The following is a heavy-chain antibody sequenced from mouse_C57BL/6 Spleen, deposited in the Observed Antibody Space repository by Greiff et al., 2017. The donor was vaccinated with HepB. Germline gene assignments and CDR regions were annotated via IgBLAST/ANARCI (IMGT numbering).Heavy chain of an antibody. CDR1: GYAFSSYW. CDR2: IYPGDGDT. CDR3: ARGYDGYFFDY. V-gene: IGHV1-80*01. J-gene: IGHJ2*01. D-gene: IGHD2-3*01. Sequence: QVQLQQSGAELVKPGASVKISCKASGYAFSSYWMNWVKQRPGKGLEWIGQIYPGDGDTNYNGKFKGKATLTADKSSSTAYMQLSSLTSEDSAVYCCARGYDGYFFDYWGQGTTLTVSS.